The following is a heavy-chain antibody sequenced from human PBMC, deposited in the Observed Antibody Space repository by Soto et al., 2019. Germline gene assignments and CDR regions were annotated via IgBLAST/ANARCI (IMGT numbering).Heavy chain of an antibody. D-gene: IGHD2-15*01. Sequence: SVKVSCKASGGTFSSYAISWVRQAPGQGLEWMGGIIPIFGTANYAQKLQGRVIMTRDTSTRTVYMELSSLRSEDTAVYYCARDSDIVVSSVPMGAGYYYNALDVWGQGTTVTVSS. CDR3: ARDSDIVVSSVPMGAGYYYNALDV. V-gene: IGHV1-69*05. CDR1: GGTFSSYA. J-gene: IGHJ6*02. CDR2: IIPIFGTA.